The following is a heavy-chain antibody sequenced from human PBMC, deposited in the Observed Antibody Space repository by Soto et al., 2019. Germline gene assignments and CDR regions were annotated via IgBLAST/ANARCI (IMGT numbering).Heavy chain of an antibody. CDR2: IYYSGST. CDR1: GGSISSYY. V-gene: IGHV4-59*08. D-gene: IGHD3-16*01. Sequence: SETLSLTCTVSGGSISSYYWSWIRQHPGKGLEWIGYIYYSGSTNYNPSLKSRVTISVDTSKNQFSLKLSSVTAAATAVYYCARTGGEDAFDIWGQGTMVTVSS. J-gene: IGHJ3*02. CDR3: ARTGGEDAFDI.